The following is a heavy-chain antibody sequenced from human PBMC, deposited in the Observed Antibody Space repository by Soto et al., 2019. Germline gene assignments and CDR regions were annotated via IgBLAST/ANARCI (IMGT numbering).Heavy chain of an antibody. CDR2: ISLSTNYI. CDR3: ARDSRLWDRGVMRGCVSLDV. J-gene: IGHJ6*02. V-gene: IGHV3-21*02. D-gene: IGHD3-10*01. CDR1: RFTCSSCT. Sequence: EVQLVESGGGLVKSGGSLRLSCAASRFTCSSCTMNWVRQAPGKGLEWVSSISLSTNYIYYADSVRGRFTISRDNARNSVYLQMNSLRAEDTAVYYWARDSRLWDRGVMRGCVSLDVWGQGTTVTVSS.